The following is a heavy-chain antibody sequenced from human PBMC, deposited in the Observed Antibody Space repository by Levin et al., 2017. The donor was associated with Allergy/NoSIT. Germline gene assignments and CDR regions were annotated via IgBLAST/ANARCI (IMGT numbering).Heavy chain of an antibody. CDR1: GYTFTDYY. CDR3: ARESADDWVIDY. D-gene: IGHD5-12*01. Sequence: ASVKVSCKASGYTFTDYYMHWMRQAPGQGLEWMGWINPNSGGTNYAQKFQGRVTMTSDTSISTAYMELSRLKSDDTAVYYCARESADDWVIDYWGQGTLVTVSS. CDR2: INPNSGGT. J-gene: IGHJ4*02. V-gene: IGHV1-2*02.